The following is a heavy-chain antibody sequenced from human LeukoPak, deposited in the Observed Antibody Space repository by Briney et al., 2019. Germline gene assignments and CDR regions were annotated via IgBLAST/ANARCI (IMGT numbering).Heavy chain of an antibody. CDR2: ISGSGGST. D-gene: IGHD1-26*01. CDR1: GFTFSSYA. J-gene: IGHJ4*02. V-gene: IGHV3-23*01. Sequence: PGGSLRLSCAASGFTFSSYAMSWVRQAPGKGLEWVSAISGSGGSTYYADSVKGRFTISRGNSKNTLYLQMNSLRAEDTAVYYCAKGVVGATSFDYWGQGTLVTVSS. CDR3: AKGVVGATSFDY.